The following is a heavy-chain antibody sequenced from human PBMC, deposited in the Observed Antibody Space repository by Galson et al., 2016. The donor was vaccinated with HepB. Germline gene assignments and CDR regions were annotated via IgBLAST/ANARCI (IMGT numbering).Heavy chain of an antibody. CDR3: AHSPNKLFLFNWALPNYFDP. CDR1: GFSLTTLGVG. D-gene: IGHD7-27*01. V-gene: IGHV2-5*02. Sequence: PALVKPTQTLTLTCTFSGFSLTTLGVGVGWIRQPPGKALEWLGIIFWDDDKRYNPSLKSRPTLTKDISKNEVVLTLTNVDPADTATYYCAHSPNKLFLFNWALPNYFDPWGQGTLVIVSS. CDR2: IFWDDDK. J-gene: IGHJ5*02.